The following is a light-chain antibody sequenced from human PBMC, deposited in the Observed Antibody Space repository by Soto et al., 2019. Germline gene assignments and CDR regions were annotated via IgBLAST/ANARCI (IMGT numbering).Light chain of an antibody. J-gene: IGKJ4*01. CDR3: QPYGYWPLT. V-gene: IGKV3-15*01. CDR1: QSVGNN. CDR2: ATS. Sequence: EIVVTQSPATLSVSPGERATLSCRASQSVGNNFAWYQQKPGQAPRLLIFATSTRATGVPARFSGSGSVTEFTLNISILQSEDFAVSSCQPYGYWPLTFGGGAKVEIE.